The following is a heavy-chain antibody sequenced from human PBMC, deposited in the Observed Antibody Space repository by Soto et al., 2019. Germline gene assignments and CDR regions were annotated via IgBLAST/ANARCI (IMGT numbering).Heavy chain of an antibody. D-gene: IGHD4-17*01. J-gene: IGHJ4*02. CDR3: AKGRGNTAAIHDY. CDR2: IRSSVGST. CDR1: GFSFSAYA. Sequence: EVQLLESGGGLVQPGGSLRLSCAASGFSFSAYAVTWVRQAPGKGLEWVSSIRSSVGSTYYADSVKGRFTISTDNSESTLYLQMNSLRADDTAVYYCAKGRGNTAAIHDYWGQGTLGTVSS. V-gene: IGHV3-23*01.